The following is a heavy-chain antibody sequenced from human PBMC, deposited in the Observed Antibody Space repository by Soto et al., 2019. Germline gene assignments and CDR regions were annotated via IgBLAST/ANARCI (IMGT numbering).Heavy chain of an antibody. J-gene: IGHJ5*02. D-gene: IGHD6-6*01. Sequence: GGSLRLSCAASGFTFSSYAMSWVRQAPGKGLEWVSAISGSGGSTYYADSVKGRFTISRDNSKNTLYLQMNSLRAEDTAVYYCAKDPRSLSSSSSGWFDPWGQGTLVTVSS. CDR2: ISGSGGST. CDR1: GFTFSSYA. CDR3: AKDPRSLSSSSSGWFDP. V-gene: IGHV3-23*01.